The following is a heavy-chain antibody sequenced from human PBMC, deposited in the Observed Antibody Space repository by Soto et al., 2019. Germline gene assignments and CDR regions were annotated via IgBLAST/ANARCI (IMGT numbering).Heavy chain of an antibody. J-gene: IGHJ4*02. CDR3: ARGIAVADRGDYFDY. V-gene: IGHV1-18*01. CDR2: ISAYNGNT. CDR1: GYTFTSYG. D-gene: IGHD6-19*01. Sequence: ASVKVSCKASGYTFTSYGISWVRQAPGQGLEWMGWISAYNGNTNYAQKLQGRVTMTTDTSTSTAYMELRSLRSDDTAVYYCARGIAVADRGDYFDYWGQGTLVTVSS.